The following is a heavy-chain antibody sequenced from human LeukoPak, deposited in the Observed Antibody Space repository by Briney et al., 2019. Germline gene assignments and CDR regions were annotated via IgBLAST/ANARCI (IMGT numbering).Heavy chain of an antibody. CDR1: GGTFSSYA. Sequence: ASVKVSCKASGGTFSSYAISWVRQAPGQGLEWMGIINPSGGSTSYAQKFQGRVTMTRDMSTSTVYMELSSLRSEDTAVYYCVSGDYLIFDYWGQGTLVTVSS. CDR3: VSGDYLIFDY. J-gene: IGHJ4*02. D-gene: IGHD4-17*01. V-gene: IGHV1-46*01. CDR2: INPSGGST.